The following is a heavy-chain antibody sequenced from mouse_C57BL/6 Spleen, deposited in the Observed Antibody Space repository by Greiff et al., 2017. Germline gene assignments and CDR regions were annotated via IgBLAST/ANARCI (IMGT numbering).Heavy chain of an antibody. V-gene: IGHV14-1*01. D-gene: IGHD1-1*01. J-gene: IGHJ4*01. CDR3: TTRYYGSFYAMDY. Sequence: VHVKQSGAELVRPGASVKLSCTASGFNIKDYYMHWVKQRPEQGLEWIGRIDPEDGDTEYAPKFQGKATMTADTSSNTAYLQLSSLTSEDTAVYYCTTRYYGSFYAMDYWGQGTSVTVSS. CDR1: GFNIKDYY. CDR2: IDPEDGDT.